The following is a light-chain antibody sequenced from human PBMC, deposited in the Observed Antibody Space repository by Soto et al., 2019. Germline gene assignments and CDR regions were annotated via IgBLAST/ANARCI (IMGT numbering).Light chain of an antibody. CDR3: HQYTASPEWT. J-gene: IGKJ1*01. V-gene: IGKV3-20*01. CDR2: GAS. Sequence: EIVVTQSPGTVSLSPGERATLSCRASQSVRSTHLAWYQQKPGQAPRLLIYGASSRATGIPDRFSGSGSGTEFTLTISRMEPEDFAVYYCHQYTASPEWTFGQGTKVEIK. CDR1: QSVRSTH.